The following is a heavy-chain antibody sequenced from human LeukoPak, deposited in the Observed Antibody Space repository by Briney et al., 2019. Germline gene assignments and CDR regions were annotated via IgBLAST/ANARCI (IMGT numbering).Heavy chain of an antibody. CDR3: AKDAGIGAGGIFEY. CDR2: ISGTGGST. D-gene: IGHD6-13*01. V-gene: IGHV3-23*01. CDR1: GFTFSSYA. Sequence: GGSLRLSCAASGFTFSSYAMSWVRQAPGKGLEWVSAISGTGGSTYHADSVEGRFTISRDNSKNTLYLQMNSLRAEDTAVYYCAKDAGIGAGGIFEYWGQGTLVTVSS. J-gene: IGHJ4*02.